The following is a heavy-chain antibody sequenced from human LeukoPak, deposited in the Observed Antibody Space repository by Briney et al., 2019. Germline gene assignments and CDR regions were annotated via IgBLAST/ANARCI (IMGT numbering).Heavy chain of an antibody. Sequence: SETLSLTCTVSGGSISSYYWSWIRQPPGKGLEWIGYIYYSGSTNCNPSLKSRVTISVDTSKNQFSLKLSSVTAADTAVYYCARGDVVVPLDYWGQGTLVTVSS. D-gene: IGHD2-2*01. CDR3: ARGDVVVPLDY. CDR2: IYYSGST. CDR1: GGSISSYY. V-gene: IGHV4-59*01. J-gene: IGHJ4*02.